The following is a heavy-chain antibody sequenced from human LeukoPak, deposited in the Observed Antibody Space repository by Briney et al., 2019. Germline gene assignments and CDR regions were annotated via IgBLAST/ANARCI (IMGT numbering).Heavy chain of an antibody. V-gene: IGHV1-69*10. CDR2: IIPIFGIA. CDR3: ARARDSSGSDYFDY. Sequence: ASVKVSCKASGGTFSSYAISWVRQAPGQGLEWMGGIIPIFGIANYAQKFQGRVTITADKSTSTAYMELSSLRSEDTAVYYCARARDSSGSDYFDYWGQGTLVTVSS. D-gene: IGHD3-22*01. CDR1: GGTFSSYA. J-gene: IGHJ4*02.